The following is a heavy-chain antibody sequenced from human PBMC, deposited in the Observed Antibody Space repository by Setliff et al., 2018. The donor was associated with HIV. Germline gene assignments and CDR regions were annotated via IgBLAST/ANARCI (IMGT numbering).Heavy chain of an antibody. CDR1: GGSISSGSYY. CDR2: IYTSGST. Sequence: SETLSLTCTVSGGSISSGSYYWSWIRQPAGKGLEWIGRIYTSGSTNHNPSLKSRVTISIDMSKNQFSLKLSYVTAADTAVYYCARADRSDFRERFKWFDPWGQGTLVTVS. J-gene: IGHJ5*02. D-gene: IGHD3-22*01. V-gene: IGHV4-61*02. CDR3: ARADRSDFRERFKWFDP.